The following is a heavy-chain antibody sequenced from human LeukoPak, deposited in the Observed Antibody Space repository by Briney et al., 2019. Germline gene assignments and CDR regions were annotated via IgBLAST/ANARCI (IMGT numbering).Heavy chain of an antibody. CDR3: AKDRLPDGVWPLDY. CDR1: GVTFSSHW. J-gene: IGHJ4*02. Sequence: RGCLRLSCAPPGVTFSSHWTRWGRQTPGEGLGWVANIKQDASEKYYVDSATGRLSISRDTSKNTPFLHKNNLRAADTAVYYCAKDRLPDGVWPLDYWGQGTLVTVSS. D-gene: IGHD2-8*02. V-gene: IGHV3-7*03. CDR2: IKQDASEK.